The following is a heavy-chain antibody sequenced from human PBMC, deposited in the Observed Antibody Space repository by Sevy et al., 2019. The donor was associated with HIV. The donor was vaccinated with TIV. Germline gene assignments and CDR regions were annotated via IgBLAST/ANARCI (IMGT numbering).Heavy chain of an antibody. Sequence: GGSLRLASAASGFTFTNYGMHWVRQAPGKGLEWVSGISNSGANTYYADSVRGRFTVSRDNSKNTVYLQLNSLRAEDTAIYYCAKEWTLLSDWYGEFDYWGQGTLVTVSS. CDR1: GFTFTNYG. CDR3: AKEWTLLSDWYGEFDY. D-gene: IGHD6-19*01. V-gene: IGHV3-23*01. J-gene: IGHJ4*02. CDR2: ISNSGANT.